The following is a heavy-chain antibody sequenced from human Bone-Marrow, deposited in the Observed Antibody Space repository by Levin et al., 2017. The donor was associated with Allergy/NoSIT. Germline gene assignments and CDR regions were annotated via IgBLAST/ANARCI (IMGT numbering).Heavy chain of an antibody. V-gene: IGHV5-51*01. CDR3: ARVLVAAGGLGDAFDI. CDR1: GYSFTSYW. D-gene: IGHD2-15*01. Sequence: GESLKISCKGSGYSFTSYWIGWVRQMPGKGLEWMGIIYPGDSDTRYSPSFQGQVTISADKSISTAYLQWSSLKASDTAMYYCARVLVAAGGLGDAFDIWGQGTMVTVSS. J-gene: IGHJ3*02. CDR2: IYPGDSDT.